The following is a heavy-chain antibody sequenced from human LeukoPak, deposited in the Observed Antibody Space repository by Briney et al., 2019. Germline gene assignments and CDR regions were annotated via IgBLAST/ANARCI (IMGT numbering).Heavy chain of an antibody. CDR1: GYTFTSYD. CDR3: ARGDLGRSGGVYKI. J-gene: IGHJ4*02. CDR2: MNPNSGNK. Sequence: ASVKVSCKGSGYTFTSYDINWVRQAAGQGLEWMGWMNPNSGNKDYAQKFQGRVTMTRNTSIRTAYMELSSLRSEDTAVYYCARGDLGRSGGVYKIWGQGTLVTVSS. V-gene: IGHV1-8*01. D-gene: IGHD2-8*02.